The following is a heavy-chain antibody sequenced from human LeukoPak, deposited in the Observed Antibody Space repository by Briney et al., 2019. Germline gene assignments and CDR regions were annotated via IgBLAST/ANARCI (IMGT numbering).Heavy chain of an antibody. Sequence: PSETLSLTCTVSGGSISSTSSYWGWIRQPPGKGLEWIGSIYYNGSTNYNPSLKSRVTISVDTSKNQFSLKLNSVTAADTAVYYCARGCRGSGRTYFDYWGQGTLVTVSS. CDR3: ARGCRGSGRTYFDY. CDR1: GGSISSTSSY. J-gene: IGHJ4*02. D-gene: IGHD3-10*01. V-gene: IGHV4-39*07. CDR2: IYYNGST.